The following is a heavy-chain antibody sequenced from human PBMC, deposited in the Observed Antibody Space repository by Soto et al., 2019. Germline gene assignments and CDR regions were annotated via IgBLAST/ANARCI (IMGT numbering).Heavy chain of an antibody. Sequence: GGSLRLSCAASGFTYSTYTMHWVRQAPGKGLEWVAVISYDGNNKFYADSVKGRFTISRDSTKQTLYLQMNSLRPDDTAMYYCARDGVYSFEYTWNYGTYFDYWCQGVLVTVS. V-gene: IGHV3-30-3*01. D-gene: IGHD1-7*01. CDR3: ARDGVYSFEYTWNYGTYFDY. CDR1: GFTYSTYT. J-gene: IGHJ4*02. CDR2: ISYDGNNK.